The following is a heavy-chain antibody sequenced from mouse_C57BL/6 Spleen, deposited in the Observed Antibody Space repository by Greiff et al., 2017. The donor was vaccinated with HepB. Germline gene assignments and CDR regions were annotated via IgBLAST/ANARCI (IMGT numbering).Heavy chain of an antibody. V-gene: IGHV2-2*01. CDR1: GFSLTSYG. D-gene: IGHD1-1*01. CDR2: IWRGGST. Sequence: VKLLESGPGLVQPSQSLSITCTVSGFSLTSYGVHWVRQSPGKGLEWLGVIWRGGSTDYNAAFISRLSISKDNSTSQVFFKMNRLQADDTAIYYGARENYGSSYDYAMDYWGQGTSVTVSS. J-gene: IGHJ4*01. CDR3: ARENYGSSYDYAMDY.